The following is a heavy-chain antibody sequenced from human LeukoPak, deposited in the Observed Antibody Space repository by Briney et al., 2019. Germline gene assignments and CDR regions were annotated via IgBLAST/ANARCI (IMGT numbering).Heavy chain of an antibody. V-gene: IGHV4-61*08. CDR3: ASAPDYYYYGMDV. Sequence: PSQTLSLTCTVSGGSISSGDYYWSWTRQPPGKGLEWIGYIYYSGSTNYNPSLKSRVTISVDTSKNQFSLKLSSVTAADTAVYYCASAPDYYYYGMDVWGQGTTVTVSS. CDR2: IYYSGST. J-gene: IGHJ6*02. CDR1: GGSISSGDYY.